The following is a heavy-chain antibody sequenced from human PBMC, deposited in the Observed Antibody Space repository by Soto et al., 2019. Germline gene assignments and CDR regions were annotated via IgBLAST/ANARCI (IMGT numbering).Heavy chain of an antibody. Sequence: ASVKASCEASGYTFTGYYMHWVRPAPGQGLEWMGIINPSGGSTSYAQKFQGRVTMTRDTSTSTVYMELSGLRSEDTAVYYCAREGFSRAVAVDYWGQGTLVTVSS. D-gene: IGHD2-15*01. J-gene: IGHJ4*02. CDR2: INPSGGST. CDR3: AREGFSRAVAVDY. V-gene: IGHV1-46*01. CDR1: GYTFTGYY.